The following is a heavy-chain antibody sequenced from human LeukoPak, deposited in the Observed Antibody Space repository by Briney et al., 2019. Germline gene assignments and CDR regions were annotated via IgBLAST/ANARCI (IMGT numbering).Heavy chain of an antibody. CDR3: AREVTALSVFDY. CDR2: INHSGST. Sequence: SETLSLTCAVYGGSFSGYYWSWIRQPPGKGLEWIGEINHSGSTNYNPSLKSRVTISIDTSKNQFSLKLSSVTAADTAVYYCAREVTALSVFDYWGQGTLVTVSS. D-gene: IGHD2-21*02. V-gene: IGHV4-34*01. J-gene: IGHJ4*02. CDR1: GGSFSGYY.